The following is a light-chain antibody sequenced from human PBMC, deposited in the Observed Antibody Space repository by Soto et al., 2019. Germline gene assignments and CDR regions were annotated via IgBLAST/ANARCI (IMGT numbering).Light chain of an antibody. CDR3: QQRSNWPF. V-gene: IGKV3-11*01. Sequence: EIVLTQSPVALSLSPGERATLSCRASQSVSSYLAWYQQKPGQAPRLLIYDASNRATGIPARFSGSGSGTDFTLTISSLEPEDFAVYYCQQRSNWPFFGQGTRLEIK. CDR1: QSVSSY. CDR2: DAS. J-gene: IGKJ5*01.